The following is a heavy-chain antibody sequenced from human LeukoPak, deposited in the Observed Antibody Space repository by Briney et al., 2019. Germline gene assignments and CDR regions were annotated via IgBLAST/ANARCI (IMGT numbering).Heavy chain of an antibody. V-gene: IGHV3-23*01. D-gene: IGHD4-17*01. J-gene: IGHJ4*02. Sequence: GGSLRLSCAASEFDFSSHAMTWVRQAPGKGLEWVSAISISGSKTYYADSVKGRFTISRDNSKNTLYLQMNSLRAEDTAVYYCANEIRPNDYWGQGIPVTVSS. CDR3: ANEIRPNDY. CDR1: EFDFSSHA. CDR2: ISISGSKT.